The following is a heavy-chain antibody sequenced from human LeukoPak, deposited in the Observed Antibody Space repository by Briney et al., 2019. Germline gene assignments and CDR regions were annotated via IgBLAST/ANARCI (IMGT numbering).Heavy chain of an antibody. V-gene: IGHV1-18*01. Sequence: GASVKVSCKASGYTFTRYGVSWVRQAPGQGLEWMGWISAYNGDTDYAQKLQGRVTMTTDTSTSTAYVELGSLRSDDTAVYFCARVHSRGRLDYWGQGTLVTVSS. CDR3: ARVHSRGRLDY. CDR1: GYTFTRYG. J-gene: IGHJ4*02. CDR2: ISAYNGDT. D-gene: IGHD2-15*01.